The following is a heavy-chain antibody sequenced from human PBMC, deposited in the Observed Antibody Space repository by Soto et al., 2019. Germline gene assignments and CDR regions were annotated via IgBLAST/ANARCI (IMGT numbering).Heavy chain of an antibody. CDR3: ARVILDIVVVPAAMDP. CDR1: GYTFTGYY. J-gene: IGHJ5*02. Sequence: ASVKVSCKASGYTFTGYYMHWVRQAPGQGLEWMGWINPNSGGTNYAQKFQGRVTMTRDTFISTAYMELSRLRSDDTAVYYCARVILDIVVVPAAMDPWGQGTLVTVSS. V-gene: IGHV1-2*02. CDR2: INPNSGGT. D-gene: IGHD2-2*01.